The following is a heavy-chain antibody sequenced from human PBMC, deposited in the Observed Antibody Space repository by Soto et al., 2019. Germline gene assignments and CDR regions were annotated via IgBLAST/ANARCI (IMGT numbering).Heavy chain of an antibody. V-gene: IGHV3-48*03. CDR3: ANLRVATSKDY. CDR1: GFIFSNYE. D-gene: IGHD5-12*01. J-gene: IGHJ4*02. Sequence: GPLRLACAASGFIFSNYEMNWVRQAPGKGLEWVSYISNSGNTIYYADSVKGRFIISRDNAKSSLYLQMNSLRAEDTAVYYCANLRVATSKDYWGQGTPVTVSS. CDR2: ISNSGNTI.